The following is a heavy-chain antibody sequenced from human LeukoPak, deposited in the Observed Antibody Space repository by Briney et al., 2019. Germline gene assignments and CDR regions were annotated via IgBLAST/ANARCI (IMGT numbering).Heavy chain of an antibody. CDR1: GGSFSGYY. V-gene: IGHV4-34*01. CDR3: ARHIVYGSGTLEPYNWFDP. J-gene: IGHJ5*02. Sequence: SETLSLTCAVYGGSFSGYYWSWIRQPPGKGLEWIGEINHSGSTNYNPSLKSRVTISVDTSKNQFSLKLSSVTAADTAVYYCARHIVYGSGTLEPYNWFDPWGQGTLVTVSS. CDR2: INHSGST. D-gene: IGHD3-10*01.